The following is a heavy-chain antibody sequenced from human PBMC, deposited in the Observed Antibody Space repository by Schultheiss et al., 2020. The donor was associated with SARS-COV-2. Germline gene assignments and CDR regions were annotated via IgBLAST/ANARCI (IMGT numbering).Heavy chain of an antibody. CDR2: ISYDGSNK. J-gene: IGHJ6*02. CDR3: ARDKGEMATIRCMDV. D-gene: IGHD5-24*01. Sequence: GGSLRLSCAASGFTFSIYGMHWVRQAPGKGLEWVAVISYDGSNKYYADSVKGRFTISRDNSKNTLYLQMNSLRAEDTAVYYCARDKGEMATIRCMDVWGQGTTVTSP. V-gene: IGHV3-30*03. CDR1: GFTFSIYG.